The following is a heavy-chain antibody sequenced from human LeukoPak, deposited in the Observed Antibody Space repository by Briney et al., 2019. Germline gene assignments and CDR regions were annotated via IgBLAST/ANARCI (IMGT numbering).Heavy chain of an antibody. J-gene: IGHJ3*02. CDR1: GYTFTSYD. CDR3: ASSSRHDYGDGFDI. V-gene: IGHV1-8*01. Sequence: ASVKVSCKASGYTFTSYDINWVRQATGQGLEWMGWMNPNSGNTGYAQKFQGRVTMTRNTSISTAYMELSSLRSEDTAVYYCASSSRHDYGDGFDIWGQGTMVTVSS. D-gene: IGHD4/OR15-4a*01. CDR2: MNPNSGNT.